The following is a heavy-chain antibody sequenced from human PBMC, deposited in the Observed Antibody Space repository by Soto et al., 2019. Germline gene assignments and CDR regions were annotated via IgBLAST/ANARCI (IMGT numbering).Heavy chain of an antibody. V-gene: IGHV1-18*01. CDR2: ISAYNGNT. CDR3: VRDLDGSGSYYTGY. D-gene: IGHD3-10*01. Sequence: ASVKVSCKASGYTFTSYGISWLRQAPGQGLEWMGWISAYNGNTNYAQNLQGRVTMTTDTPTSTAYMELRSLRSDDTAVYYCVRDLDGSGSYYTGYWGPGTLVTVSS. J-gene: IGHJ4*02. CDR1: GYTFTSYG.